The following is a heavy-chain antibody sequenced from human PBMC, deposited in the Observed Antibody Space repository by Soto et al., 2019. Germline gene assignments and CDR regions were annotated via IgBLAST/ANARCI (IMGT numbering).Heavy chain of an antibody. CDR1: GYTFTSYD. CDR3: AREGYYYGSGSYGEDY. J-gene: IGHJ4*02. D-gene: IGHD3-10*01. CDR2: MNPNSGNT. V-gene: IGHV1-8*01. Sequence: QVQLVQSGAEVKKPGASVKVSCKASGYTFTSYDINWVRQATGQGLEWMGWMNPNSGNTGYAQKFQGRVTMTRNPSISTAYMELSSLRSEDTAVYYCAREGYYYGSGSYGEDYWGQGTLVTVSS.